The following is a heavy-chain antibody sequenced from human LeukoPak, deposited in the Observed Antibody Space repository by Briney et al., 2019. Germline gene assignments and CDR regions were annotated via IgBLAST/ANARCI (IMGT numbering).Heavy chain of an antibody. V-gene: IGHV1-69*05. CDR3: ARGDYYDSSGSGDY. CDR1: GGTFSSYA. Sequence: SVKVYCKASGGTFSSYAISWVRQAPGQGLEWMGGIIPIFGTANYAQKFQGRVTITTDESTSTAYMELSSLRSEDTAVYYCARGDYYDSSGSGDYWGQGTLVTVSS. J-gene: IGHJ4*02. CDR2: IIPIFGTA. D-gene: IGHD3-22*01.